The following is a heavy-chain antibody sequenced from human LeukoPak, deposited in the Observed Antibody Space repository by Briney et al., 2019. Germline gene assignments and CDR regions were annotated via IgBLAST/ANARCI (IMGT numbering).Heavy chain of an antibody. J-gene: IGHJ5*02. Sequence: PSETLSLTCAVYGGSFSGYYWSWIRQPPGKGLEWMGEINHSGSTNYNPSLKSRVTISVDTSKNQFSLKLSSVTAADTAVYYCARGGDFWSGRNWFDPWGQGTLVTVSS. CDR3: ARGGDFWSGRNWFDP. V-gene: IGHV4-34*01. CDR1: GGSFSGYY. CDR2: INHSGST. D-gene: IGHD3-3*01.